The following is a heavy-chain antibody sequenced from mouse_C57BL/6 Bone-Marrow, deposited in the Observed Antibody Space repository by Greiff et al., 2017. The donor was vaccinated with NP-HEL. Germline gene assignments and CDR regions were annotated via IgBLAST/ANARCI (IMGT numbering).Heavy chain of an antibody. CDR3: TRCLYGSSLDY. D-gene: IGHD1-1*01. J-gene: IGHJ2*01. Sequence: VKLQESGAELVRPGASVTLSCKASGYTFTDYEMHWVKQTPVHGLEWIGAIDPETGGTAYNQKFKGKAILTADKSSSTAYMELRSLTSEDSAVYYCTRCLYGSSLDYWGQGTTLTVSS. CDR1: GYTFTDYE. V-gene: IGHV1-15*01. CDR2: IDPETGGT.